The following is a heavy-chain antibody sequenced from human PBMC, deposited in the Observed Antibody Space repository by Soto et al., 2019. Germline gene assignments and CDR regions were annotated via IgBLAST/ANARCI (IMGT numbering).Heavy chain of an antibody. CDR1: GGSISSSSYY. CDR3: ASGPYYDIVVVPAPYYYYGMDV. D-gene: IGHD2-2*01. Sequence: SETLSLTCTVSGGSISSSSYYWGWIRQPPGKGLEWIGSIYYSGSTYYNPSLKSRVTISVDTSKNQFSLKLSSVTAADTAVYYCASGPYYDIVVVPAPYYYYGMDVWGQGTTVTVSS. V-gene: IGHV4-39*01. J-gene: IGHJ6*02. CDR2: IYYSGST.